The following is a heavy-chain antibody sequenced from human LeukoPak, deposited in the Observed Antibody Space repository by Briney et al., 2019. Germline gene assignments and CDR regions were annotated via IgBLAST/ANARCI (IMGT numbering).Heavy chain of an antibody. V-gene: IGHV3-30*02. J-gene: IGHJ5*02. Sequence: GGSLRLSCGTSGFTFRSYAMSWVRQAPGKGLEWVAFIRYDGTNKYYADSVKGRFSISRDNSKNTLYLQMNSLRAEDTAVYYCARARSSGWYPNWFDPWGQGTLVTVSS. CDR2: IRYDGTNK. CDR1: GFTFRSYA. D-gene: IGHD6-19*01. CDR3: ARARSSGWYPNWFDP.